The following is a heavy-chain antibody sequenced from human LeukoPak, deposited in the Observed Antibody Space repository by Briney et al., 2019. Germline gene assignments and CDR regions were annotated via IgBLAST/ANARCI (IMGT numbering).Heavy chain of an antibody. CDR1: GYTFTSYD. CDR3: ARDRPDYYCSSTSCSGLDY. V-gene: IGHV1-18*01. Sequence: GASVKVSCKASGYTFTSYDINWVRQATGQGLEWMGWISAYNGNTNYAQKLQGRVTMTTDTSTSTAYMELRSLRSDDTAVYYCARDRPDYYCSSTSCSGLDYWGQGTLVTVSS. CDR2: ISAYNGNT. D-gene: IGHD2-2*01. J-gene: IGHJ4*02.